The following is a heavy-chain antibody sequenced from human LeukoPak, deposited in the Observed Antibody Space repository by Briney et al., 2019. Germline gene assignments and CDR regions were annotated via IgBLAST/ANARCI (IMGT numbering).Heavy chain of an antibody. D-gene: IGHD1-26*01. J-gene: IGHJ3*02. V-gene: IGHV3-33*01. CDR2: IWYDGSNK. CDR1: GFTFSSYG. CDR3: ASIMWELTAFDI. Sequence: GGSLRLSCAASGFTFSSYGMHWVRQAPGKGLEWVAVIWYDGSNKYYADSVKGRFTISRDNSKNTLYLQMNSLRAEDTAVYYCASIMWELTAFDIWGQGTMVTVSS.